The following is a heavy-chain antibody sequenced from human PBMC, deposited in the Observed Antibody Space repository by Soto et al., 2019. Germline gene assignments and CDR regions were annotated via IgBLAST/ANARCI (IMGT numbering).Heavy chain of an antibody. CDR1: GFTFSSYW. CDR2: IKQDGSEK. J-gene: IGHJ3*02. V-gene: IGHV3-7*01. Sequence: GGSLRLSCAAXGFTFSSYWMSWVRQAPGKGLEWVANIKQDGSEKYYVDSVKGRFTISRDNAKNSLYLQMNSLRAEDTAVYYCARDPIAVAASDAFDIWGQGTMVTVSS. D-gene: IGHD6-19*01. CDR3: ARDPIAVAASDAFDI.